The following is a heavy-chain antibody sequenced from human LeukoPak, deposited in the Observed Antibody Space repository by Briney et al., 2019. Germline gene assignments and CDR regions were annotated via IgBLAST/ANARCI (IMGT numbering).Heavy chain of an antibody. D-gene: IGHD6-13*01. CDR3: AKGSLAAAGYNWFDP. CDR1: GFTFDDYA. J-gene: IGHJ5*02. Sequence: GTSLRLSCAASGFTFDDYAMHWVRQAPGKGLEWVSGISWNSGTIGYADSVKGRFTISRDNAKNSLYLQMNSLRAEDTALYYCAKGSLAAAGYNWFDPWGQGTLVTVSS. CDR2: ISWNSGTI. V-gene: IGHV3-9*01.